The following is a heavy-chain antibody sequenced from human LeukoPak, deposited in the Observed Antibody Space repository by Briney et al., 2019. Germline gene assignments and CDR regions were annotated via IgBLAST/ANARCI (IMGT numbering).Heavy chain of an antibody. CDR3: AKAPVTTCSGAYCYPFDY. CDR2: ISVSGNT. D-gene: IGHD2-21*01. CDR1: GFTFNNYW. J-gene: IGHJ4*02. V-gene: IGHV3-23*01. Sequence: GESLRLSCAASGFTFNNYWMSWVRQAPGKGLEWVSAISVSGNTYHADSVKGRFTISRDSSKNTLYLQMNRLRAEDAAVYYCAKAPVTTCSGAYCYPFDYWGQGTLVTVSS.